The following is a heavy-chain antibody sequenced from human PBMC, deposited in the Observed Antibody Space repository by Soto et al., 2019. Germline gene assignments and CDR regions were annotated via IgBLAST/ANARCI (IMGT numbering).Heavy chain of an antibody. CDR2: INPNSGGT. D-gene: IGHD6-6*01. Sequence: VEATCKASGFTFTGRYMRSVRQSNGQGLEWMGWINPNSGGTNYAQKFQGWVTMTRDTSISTAYMELSRLRSDDTVVYFCAREKYSSSSLGMAVWGQGTTVTVSS. J-gene: IGHJ6*01. V-gene: IGHV1-2*04. CDR1: GFTFTGRY. CDR3: AREKYSSSSLGMAV.